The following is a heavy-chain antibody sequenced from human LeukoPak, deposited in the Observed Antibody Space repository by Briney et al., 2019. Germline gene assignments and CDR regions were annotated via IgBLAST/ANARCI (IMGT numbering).Heavy chain of an antibody. V-gene: IGHV3-48*03. D-gene: IGHD6-13*01. CDR3: ARANPPSGSWYRGDYFDY. Sequence: PGGSLRLSCAASGFTFSSCEMHWVRQAPGMGLEWISYISGSGTTIYYADSVKGRFTVSRDNAKSSLYLQMNSLRAEDTAVYYCARANPPSGSWYRGDYFDYWGQGALATVSS. CDR1: GFTFSSCE. J-gene: IGHJ4*02. CDR2: ISGSGTTI.